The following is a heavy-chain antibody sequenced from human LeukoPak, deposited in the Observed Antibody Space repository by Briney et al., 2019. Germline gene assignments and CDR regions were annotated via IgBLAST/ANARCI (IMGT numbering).Heavy chain of an antibody. J-gene: IGHJ4*02. CDR2: ISSSGSTI. CDR1: GFNFSTYW. CDR3: ARDNYDSSGPYYFDY. Sequence: GGSLRLSCAASGFNFSTYWMTWVRQSPGKGLEWVSYISSSGSTIYYADSVKGRFTISRDNARNSLYLQMNSLRAEDTAVYYCARDNYDSSGPYYFDYWGQGTLVTVSS. D-gene: IGHD3-22*01. V-gene: IGHV3-48*03.